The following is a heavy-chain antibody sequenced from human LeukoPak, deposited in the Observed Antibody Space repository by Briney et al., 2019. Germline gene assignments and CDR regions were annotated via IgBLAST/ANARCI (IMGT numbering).Heavy chain of an antibody. V-gene: IGHV3-23*01. CDR3: AKDVGIWFATDPFDV. Sequence: AGGSLRLSCAASGFTFSSYEMNWVRQAPGKGLEWVSAISGSGGSTYYADSVKGRFTISRDNSKNTLYLQINSLRADDTAIYYCAKDVGIWFATDPFDVWGQGTMVTVSS. CDR2: ISGSGGST. J-gene: IGHJ3*01. CDR1: GFTFSSYE. D-gene: IGHD3-10*01.